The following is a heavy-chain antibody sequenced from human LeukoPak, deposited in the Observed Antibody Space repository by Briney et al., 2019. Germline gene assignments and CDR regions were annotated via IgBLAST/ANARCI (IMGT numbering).Heavy chain of an antibody. CDR2: ISFDGSDK. CDR3: ARAGYSYGWDC. D-gene: IGHD6-19*01. J-gene: IGHJ4*02. Sequence: GGSLRLSCAASGFTFSSFGMTWVRQAPGKGLEWVAGISFDGSDKYYADSVNGRFTISRENSRNTLYLQMNSLRGEDTAVYYCARAGYSYGWDCWGRGTLVTVSS. CDR1: GFTFSSFG. V-gene: IGHV3-30*03.